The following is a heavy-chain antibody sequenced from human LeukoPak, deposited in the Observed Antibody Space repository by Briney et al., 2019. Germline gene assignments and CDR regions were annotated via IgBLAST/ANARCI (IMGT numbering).Heavy chain of an antibody. CDR2: INPNSGGT. V-gene: IGHV1-2*02. J-gene: IGHJ4*02. CDR1: GYTFTAYY. D-gene: IGHD2-15*01. Sequence: GASVKVSCKASGYTFTAYYIHWVRQAPGQGLEWMGWINPNSGGTNYAQNFQGRVTMTSDTSTYTTHMELSRLRSDDTAVYYCARSDVVVVTATTHFAYWGQGTLVTVSS. CDR3: ARSDVVVVTATTHFAY.